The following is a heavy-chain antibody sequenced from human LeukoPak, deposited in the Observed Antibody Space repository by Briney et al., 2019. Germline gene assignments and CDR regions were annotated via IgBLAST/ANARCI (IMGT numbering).Heavy chain of an antibody. CDR2: ISAYNGNT. CDR1: GYTFTSCG. Sequence: VASVKVSCKASGYTFTSCGISWVRQAPGQGLEWMGWISAYNGNTNYAQKLQGRVTMTTDTSTSTAYMELRSLRSDDTAVYYCARGKASSRGYYYYYMDVWGKGTTVTVSS. J-gene: IGHJ6*03. CDR3: ARGKASSRGYYYYYMDV. V-gene: IGHV1-18*01.